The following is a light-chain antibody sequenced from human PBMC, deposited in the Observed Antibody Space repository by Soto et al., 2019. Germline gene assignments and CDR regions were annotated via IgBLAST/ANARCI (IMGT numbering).Light chain of an antibody. CDR3: GSFAGPVWV. Sequence: QSVLTQPASVSGSPGQSITISCTGTNSDLGSYNLVSWFQQHPGKVPKVMIYEGTKRPSGVSDRFSGFKAGNTASLTVFGLQAEDEADYYCGSFAGPVWVFGGGTKLTVL. V-gene: IGLV2-23*01. CDR2: EGT. J-gene: IGLJ3*02. CDR1: NSDLGSYNL.